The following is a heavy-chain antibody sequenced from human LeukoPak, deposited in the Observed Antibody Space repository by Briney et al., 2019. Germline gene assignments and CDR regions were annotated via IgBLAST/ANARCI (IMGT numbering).Heavy chain of an antibody. D-gene: IGHD1-1*01. CDR3: AKEPSWNYYYYYSMDV. V-gene: IGHV3-48*03. J-gene: IGHJ6*03. CDR1: GFTFSSYE. Sequence: AGGSLRLSCAASGFTFSSYEMNWVRQAPGKGLEWVSYISSSGSTIYYADSVKGRFTISRDNSKSTLYLQMDSLRADDTAVYYCAKEPSWNYYYYYSMDVWGKGTTVTVSS. CDR2: ISSSGSTI.